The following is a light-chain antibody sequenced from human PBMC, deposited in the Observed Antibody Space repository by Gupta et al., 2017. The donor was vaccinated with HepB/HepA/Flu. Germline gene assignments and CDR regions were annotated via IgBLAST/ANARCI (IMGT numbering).Light chain of an antibody. CDR1: QSLLHRNGYIY. V-gene: IGKV2-28*01. Sequence: DIVMTQSPLSLPVTHGEPASISCRSSQSLLHRNGYIYLDWYLQKPGQSPQLMIYLGSKRAPGVTDRFSGSGEGKDFTLKSSRGEDEDVGVYYGKQDLQTLTFGHGTKVDIK. CDR3: KQDLQTLT. CDR2: LGS. J-gene: IGKJ3*01.